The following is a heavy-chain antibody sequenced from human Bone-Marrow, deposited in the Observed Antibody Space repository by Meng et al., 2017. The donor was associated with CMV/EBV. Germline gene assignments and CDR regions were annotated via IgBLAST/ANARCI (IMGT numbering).Heavy chain of an antibody. Sequence: GESLKISCAASGFTFSSYAMSWVRQAPGKGLEWVSTIGGSGDNTYYADSVKGRFTISRDNSKNTLYLQMNSLRAEDTAVYYCARGYYDFWSGYPYYYYGMDVWGQGTTVTVSS. CDR3: ARGYYDFWSGYPYYYYGMDV. J-gene: IGHJ6*02. V-gene: IGHV3-23*01. CDR2: IGGSGDNT. D-gene: IGHD3-3*01. CDR1: GFTFSSYA.